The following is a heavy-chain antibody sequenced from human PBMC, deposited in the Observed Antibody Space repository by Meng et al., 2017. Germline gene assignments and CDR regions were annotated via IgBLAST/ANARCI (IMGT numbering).Heavy chain of an antibody. CDR3: ARDKLKTFDP. Sequence: QVRLVRSGAEVKKPGASVKVSCKASGYTFTSYAMHWVRQAPGQRLEWMGWSNAGNGNTKYSQKFQGRVTITRDTSASTAYMELSSLRSEDTAVYYCARDKLKTFDPWGQGTLVTVSS. V-gene: IGHV1-3*01. J-gene: IGHJ5*02. CDR2: SNAGNGNT. CDR1: GYTFTSYA.